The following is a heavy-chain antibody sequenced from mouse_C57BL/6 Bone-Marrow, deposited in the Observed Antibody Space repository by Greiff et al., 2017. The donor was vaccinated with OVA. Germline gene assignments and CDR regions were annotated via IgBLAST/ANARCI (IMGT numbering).Heavy chain of an antibody. CDR1: GFTFSDYG. V-gene: IGHV5-17*01. Sequence: EVKLMESGGDLVKPGGSLKLSCAASGFTFSDYGMHWVRQAPEKGLEWVAYISSGSSTIYYADTVKGRFTISRDNAKNTLFLQMTSLRSEDTAMYYCATSNWSWFAYWGQGTLVTVSA. J-gene: IGHJ3*01. CDR3: ATSNWSWFAY. CDR2: ISSGSSTI. D-gene: IGHD4-1*01.